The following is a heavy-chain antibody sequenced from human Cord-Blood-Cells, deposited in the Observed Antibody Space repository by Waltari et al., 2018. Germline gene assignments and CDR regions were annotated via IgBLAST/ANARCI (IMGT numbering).Heavy chain of an antibody. CDR1: GFTFSSYA. V-gene: IGHV3-23*01. J-gene: IGHJ4*02. CDR3: AKDRRSYYYFDY. Sequence: EVQLLESGGGLVQPGGSLRISCAASGFTFSSYAMSWVRQAPGKGLEWVSAIGGSGGSTYYADSVKGRFTISRDNSKNTLYLQMNSLRAEDTAVYYCAKDRRSYYYFDYWGQGTLVTVSS. D-gene: IGHD1-26*01. CDR2: IGGSGGST.